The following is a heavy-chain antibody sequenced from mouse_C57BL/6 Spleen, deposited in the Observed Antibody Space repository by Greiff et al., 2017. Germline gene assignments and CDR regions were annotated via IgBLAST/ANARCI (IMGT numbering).Heavy chain of an antibody. J-gene: IGHJ4*01. CDR3: ARRGVTTTRYAMDY. CDR1: GYAFTNYL. Sequence: VQLQQSGAELVRPGTSVKVSCKASGYAFTNYLIEWVKQRPGQGLEWIGVINPGSGGTNYNEKFKGKATLTADKSSSTAYMQLSSLTSEDSAVYFCARRGVTTTRYAMDYWGQGTSVTVSS. D-gene: IGHD2-2*01. V-gene: IGHV1-54*01. CDR2: INPGSGGT.